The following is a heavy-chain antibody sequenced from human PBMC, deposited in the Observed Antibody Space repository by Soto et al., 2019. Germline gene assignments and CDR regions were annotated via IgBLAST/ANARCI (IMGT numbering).Heavy chain of an antibody. CDR1: GGSISSTTYY. J-gene: IGHJ4*02. CDR2: IYYSGSI. Sequence: SETLSLTCIVSGGSISSTTYYCGWVRQSPGKGLEWIGSIYYSGSIYYNPSLKSRVIISVDTSKNQFSLKLISVTAADTAVYYCARFGSIAVTRFDYWGQGVLVTVS. V-gene: IGHV4-39*01. CDR3: ARFGSIAVTRFDY. D-gene: IGHD6-19*01.